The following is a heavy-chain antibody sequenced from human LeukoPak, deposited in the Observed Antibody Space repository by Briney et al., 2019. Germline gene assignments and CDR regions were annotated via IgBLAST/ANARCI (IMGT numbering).Heavy chain of an antibody. D-gene: IGHD6-19*01. J-gene: IGHJ4*02. CDR1: GGSFSGYY. V-gene: IGHV4-34*01. CDR3: ARGRKNQRYSSGWYAGSKTFDY. CDR2: INHSGST. Sequence: SETLSLTCAVYGGSFSGYYWSWIRQPPGKGLEWIGEINHSGSTNYNPSLKSRVTISVDTSKNQFSLKLSSVTAADTAVYYCARGRKNQRYSSGWYAGSKTFDYWGQGTLVTVSS.